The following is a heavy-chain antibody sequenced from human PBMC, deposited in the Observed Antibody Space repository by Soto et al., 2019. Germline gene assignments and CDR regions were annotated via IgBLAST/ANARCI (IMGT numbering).Heavy chain of an antibody. D-gene: IGHD2-21*02. J-gene: IGHJ4*02. CDR1: GDTFTDYY. CDR3: ARGGHVVVVAAALDY. Sequence: QVQLVQYGAEVKKHGASVKVSCKASGDTFTDYYIHWVRQAPGQGLEWMGTVNPSGGQTTYAPHFQGRMTMPRDTSNRTIYMKLTSMTSEDTAVYYCARGGHVVVVAAALDYWGQGTRVTV. V-gene: IGHV1-46*01. CDR2: VNPSGGQT.